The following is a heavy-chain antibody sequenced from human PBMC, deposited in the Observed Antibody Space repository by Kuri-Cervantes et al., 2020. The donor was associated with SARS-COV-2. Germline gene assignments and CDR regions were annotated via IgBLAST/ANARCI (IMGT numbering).Heavy chain of an antibody. Sequence: SKTLALSCTVSGGSISSYYWSWIRQPAGKGLEWIGRIYTSGSTNYNPSLKSRVSVSVDTSKNQFSLKLSSVTDADTAVYYCARGAEGSPFDYWGQGTLFTVSS. CDR2: IYTSGST. CDR1: GGSISSYY. J-gene: IGHJ4*02. V-gene: IGHV4-4*07. CDR3: ARGAEGSPFDY. D-gene: IGHD6-13*01.